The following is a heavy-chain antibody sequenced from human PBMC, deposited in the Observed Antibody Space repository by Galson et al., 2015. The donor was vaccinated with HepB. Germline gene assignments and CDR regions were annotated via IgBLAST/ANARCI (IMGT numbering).Heavy chain of an antibody. Sequence: ETLSLTCAVYGGSFSGYYWSWIRQPPGKGLEWIGEINHSGSTNYNPSLKSRVTISVDTSKNQFSLKLSSVTAADTAVYYCARCGDIVVVPAAMHWFDPWGQGTLVTVSS. J-gene: IGHJ5*02. CDR3: ARCGDIVVVPAAMHWFDP. D-gene: IGHD2-2*01. V-gene: IGHV4-34*01. CDR2: INHSGST. CDR1: GGSFSGYY.